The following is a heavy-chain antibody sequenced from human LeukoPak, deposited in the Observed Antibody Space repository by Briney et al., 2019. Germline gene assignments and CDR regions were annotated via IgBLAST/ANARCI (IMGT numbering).Heavy chain of an antibody. J-gene: IGHJ4*02. V-gene: IGHV3-48*03. CDR1: GFTFSSYE. D-gene: IGHD5-24*01. Sequence: GGSLRLSCAASGFTFSSYEMNWVRQAPGKGLEWVSYISSSGSTIYYADSVKGRFTISRDNAKNSLYLQMNSLRAEDTAVYYCAKDRLVRRWLQLVLDYWGQGTLVTVSS. CDR2: ISSSGSTI. CDR3: AKDRLVRRWLQLVLDY.